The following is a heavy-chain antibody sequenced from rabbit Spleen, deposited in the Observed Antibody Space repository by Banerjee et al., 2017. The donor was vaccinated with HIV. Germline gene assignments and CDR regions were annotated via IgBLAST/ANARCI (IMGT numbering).Heavy chain of an antibody. V-gene: IGHV1S47*01. D-gene: IGHD8-1*01. CDR2: IATRDGST. CDR1: GFSFSNKA. Sequence: EQLLESGGGLVKPEGSLKLSCTASGFSFSNKAVMCWVRQAPGKGLEWIACIATRDGSTWYASWVNGRFTISRSTSLNTVDLKMTKLTAADTATYFCARDTGSSFSSYGMDLWGQGTLVTVS. CDR3: ARDTGSSFSSYGMDL. J-gene: IGHJ6*01.